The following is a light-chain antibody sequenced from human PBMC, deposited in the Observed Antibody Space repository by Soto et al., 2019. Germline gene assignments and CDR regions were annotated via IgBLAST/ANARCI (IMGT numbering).Light chain of an antibody. CDR2: WAS. Sequence: DIVMTQSPDSLAVSLGERATFNCKSSQNILDRAENKNYLAWYQQKSGQPPKLLIYWASLREPGVPDRFTGSVSGTDFTLTISRLQAEDVAVYYCQQYFTSPWTFGQGTKVEI. CDR1: QNILDRAENKNY. J-gene: IGKJ1*01. V-gene: IGKV4-1*01. CDR3: QQYFTSPWT.